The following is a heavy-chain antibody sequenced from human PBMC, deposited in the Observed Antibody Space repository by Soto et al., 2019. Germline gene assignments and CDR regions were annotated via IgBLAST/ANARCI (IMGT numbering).Heavy chain of an antibody. J-gene: IGHJ4*02. Sequence: GGSLRLSCAASGFTFSISSMNWVRQAPGKGLEWVSAISGSGASTYYADSVKGRFTISRDNSKNTLYLQMNSLRAEDTAVYYCAHFDWFIDYWGQGTLVTVSS. V-gene: IGHV3-23*01. D-gene: IGHD3-9*01. CDR3: AHFDWFIDY. CDR1: GFTFSISS. CDR2: ISGSGAST.